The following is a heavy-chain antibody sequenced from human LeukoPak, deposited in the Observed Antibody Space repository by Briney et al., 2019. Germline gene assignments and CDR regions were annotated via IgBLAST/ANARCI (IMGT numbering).Heavy chain of an antibody. CDR2: IYYSGST. D-gene: IGHD3-22*01. CDR3: ARTYYYDSSGYYRDY. V-gene: IGHV4-30-4*08. Sequence: SETLSLTCTVSGGSISSGGYYWSWIRQHPGKGLEWIGYIYYSGSTYYNPSLKSRVTISVDTSKNQFSLKLSSVTAADTAVYYCARTYYYDSSGYYRDYWGQGTLVTVSS. J-gene: IGHJ4*02. CDR1: GGSISSGGYY.